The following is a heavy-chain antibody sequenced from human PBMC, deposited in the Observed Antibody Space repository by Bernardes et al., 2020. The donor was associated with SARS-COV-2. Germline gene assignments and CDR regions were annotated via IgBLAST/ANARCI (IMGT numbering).Heavy chain of an antibody. J-gene: IGHJ4*02. CDR3: ARGPPGYSNFFDY. V-gene: IGHV3-48*01. CDR2: ISSSSATI. D-gene: IGHD4-4*01. CDR1: GFTFNSYS. Sequence: GGSLRLSCAASGFTFNSYSMNWVRQAPGSGLEWVSYISSSSATIYYADSVKGRFTISRDNARNSLSLQLNSLRAEDTAVYYCARGPPGYSNFFDYWGQGTLVTVSS.